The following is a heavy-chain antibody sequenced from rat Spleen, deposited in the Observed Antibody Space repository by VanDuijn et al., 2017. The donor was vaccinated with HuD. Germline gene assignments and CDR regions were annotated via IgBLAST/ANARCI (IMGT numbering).Heavy chain of an antibody. V-gene: IGHV5-29*01. Sequence: EVQLVETGGDLVQPGRSLKLSCVASGLTFSDYGMAWVRQAPTKGLEWVATISYGDSSGHSGTYYRDSVKGRFTISRDIAKSILFLEMDSLRSEDTATYYCARPTEGIAWFAYWGQGTLVTVSS. CDR3: ARPTEGIAWFAY. CDR2: ISYGDSSGHSGT. D-gene: IGHD1-11*01. J-gene: IGHJ3*01. CDR1: GLTFSDYG.